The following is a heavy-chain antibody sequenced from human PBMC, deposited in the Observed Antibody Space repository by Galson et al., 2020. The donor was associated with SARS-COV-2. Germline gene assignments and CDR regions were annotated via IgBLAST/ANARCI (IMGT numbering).Heavy chain of an antibody. V-gene: IGHV4-31*11. CDR1: GGSMSIDYHY. J-gene: IGHJ5*02. D-gene: IGHD3-10*01. Sequence: SETLSLTCAVSGGSMSIDYHYWTWIRQQPGQGLEWIGYIYYTGQTFYNPSLKSRLTMSLDTSNNQFSLRLTSVTAADTGVYYWVRGLYGPGSYFRGTDSWGQGALVTVAS. CDR2: IYYTGQT. CDR3: VRGLYGPGSYFRGTDS.